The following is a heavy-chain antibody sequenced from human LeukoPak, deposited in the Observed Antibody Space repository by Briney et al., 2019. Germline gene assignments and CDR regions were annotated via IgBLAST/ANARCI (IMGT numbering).Heavy chain of an antibody. J-gene: IGHJ4*02. CDR1: GYTFTSYY. D-gene: IGHD6-19*01. Sequence: ASVTVSCKASGYTFTSYYMHWVRQAPGQGLEWMGIINPSGGSTSYAQKFQGRVTMTGDTSTSTVYMELSSLRSEDTAVYYCARVGIAVAVYRGQGTLVTVSS. V-gene: IGHV1-46*01. CDR2: INPSGGST. CDR3: ARVGIAVAVY.